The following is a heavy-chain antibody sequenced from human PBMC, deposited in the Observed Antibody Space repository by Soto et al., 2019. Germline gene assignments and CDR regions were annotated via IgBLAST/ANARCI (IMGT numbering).Heavy chain of an antibody. CDR3: AREAQVGYDILTGGWFDP. D-gene: IGHD3-9*01. Sequence: SETLSLTCAVSGGSISSSNWWSWVRQPPGKGLEWIGEIYHSGSTNYNPSLKSRVTISVDKSKNQFSLKLSSVTAADTAVYYCAREAQVGYDILTGGWFDPWGQGTLVTVSS. CDR1: GGSISSSNW. V-gene: IGHV4-4*02. CDR2: IYHSGST. J-gene: IGHJ5*02.